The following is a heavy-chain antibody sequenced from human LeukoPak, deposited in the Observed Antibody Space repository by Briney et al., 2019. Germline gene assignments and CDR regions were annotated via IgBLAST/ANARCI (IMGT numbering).Heavy chain of an antibody. V-gene: IGHV4-34*01. J-gene: IGHJ6*02. D-gene: IGHD2-2*01. CDR2: INHSGST. CDR1: GGSFSGYY. CDR3: ARLLKDIVVVSGETAEVYYGMDV. Sequence: PSETLSLTCAVYGGSFSGYYWSWIRQPPGKGLEWIGEINHSGSTNYNPSLKSRVTISVDTSKNQFSLKLSSVTAADTAVYYCARLLKDIVVVSGETAEVYYGMDVWGQGTTVTVSS.